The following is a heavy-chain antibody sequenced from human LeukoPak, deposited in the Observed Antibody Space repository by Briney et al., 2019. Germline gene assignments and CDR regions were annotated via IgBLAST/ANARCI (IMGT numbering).Heavy chain of an antibody. D-gene: IGHD2-2*01. J-gene: IGHJ5*02. V-gene: IGHV3-74*01. CDR1: GFPFSSFW. CDR3: ARAGQYSTNNWFDH. Sequence: PGGSLRLSCAASGFPFSSFWMHWVRHAPGKGLVWVSRMNSDGSTTNYAASVKGRFTISRDNSKNTLYLQMSSLRGEDTAVYCCARAGQYSTNNWFDHWGQGTLVTVSS. CDR2: MNSDGSTT.